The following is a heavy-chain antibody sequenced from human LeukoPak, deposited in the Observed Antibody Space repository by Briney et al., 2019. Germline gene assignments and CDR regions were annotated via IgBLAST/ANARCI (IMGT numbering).Heavy chain of an antibody. CDR1: GFTFSSYG. D-gene: IGHD1-26*01. V-gene: IGHV3-30*03. CDR3: ARSLVVGATYPYH. J-gene: IGHJ5*02. CDR2: ISYDGSNK. Sequence: GGSLRLSCAASGFTFSSYGMHWVRQGPGKGLEWVAVISYDGSNKYYADSVKGRFTISRDNSKNTLYLQLNSLRAEDTAVYYCARSLVVGATYPYHWGQGTLVTVSS.